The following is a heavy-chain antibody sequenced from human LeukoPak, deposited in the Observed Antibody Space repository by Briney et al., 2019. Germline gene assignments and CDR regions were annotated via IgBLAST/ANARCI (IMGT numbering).Heavy chain of an antibody. D-gene: IGHD2-2*01. Sequence: PGGSLRLSCAASGFTFSNYGMHWVRQAPGKGLEWVACIRSDGTNKFYADSVKSRFTISRDNSKNTLYLQMNSLRAEDTAVFYCAKDPCSSTNCPFDYWGQGALVTVSS. CDR2: IRSDGTNK. J-gene: IGHJ4*02. CDR3: AKDPCSSTNCPFDY. V-gene: IGHV3-30*02. CDR1: GFTFSNYG.